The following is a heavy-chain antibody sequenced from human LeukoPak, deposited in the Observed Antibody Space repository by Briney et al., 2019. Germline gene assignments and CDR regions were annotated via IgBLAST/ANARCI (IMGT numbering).Heavy chain of an antibody. Sequence: GGPLRLSCAASGFAFNTYSMNWVRQAPGKELEWVSSISSSSTYIYYADSVKGRFTISRDNANNSLYLQMNGLRAEDTAVYYWARKVAAANPVDYWGQGTLVTVSS. CDR1: GFAFNTYS. V-gene: IGHV3-21*01. D-gene: IGHD1-26*01. CDR3: ARKVAAANPVDY. J-gene: IGHJ4*02. CDR2: ISSSSTYI.